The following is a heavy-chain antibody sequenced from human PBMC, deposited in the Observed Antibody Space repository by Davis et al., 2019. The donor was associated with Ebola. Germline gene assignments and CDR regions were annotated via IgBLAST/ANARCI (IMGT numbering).Heavy chain of an antibody. CDR2: INHSGST. D-gene: IGHD1-20*01. V-gene: IGHV4-34*01. CDR3: ARSPITGTEYYYYMDV. J-gene: IGHJ6*03. CDR1: GGSISSGYY. Sequence: SETLSLTCTVSGGSISSGYYWSWIRQPPGKGLEWIGEINHSGSTNYNPSLKSRVTISVDTSKNQFSLKLSSVTAADTAVYYCARSPITGTEYYYYMDVWGKGTTVTVSS.